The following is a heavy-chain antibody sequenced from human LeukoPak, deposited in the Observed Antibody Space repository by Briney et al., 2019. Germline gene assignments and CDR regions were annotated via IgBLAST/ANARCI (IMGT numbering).Heavy chain of an antibody. CDR3: ARGGDYDILTGYYIDAFDI. CDR1: GFTVSSNY. D-gene: IGHD3-9*01. J-gene: IGHJ3*02. Sequence: GGSLRLSCAASGFTVSSNYMSWVRQAPGKGLEWVSVIYSGGSTYYADSVKGRFTISRDNSKNTLYLQMNSLRAEDTAVYYCARGGDYDILTGYYIDAFDIWGQGTMVTVSS. V-gene: IGHV3-53*01. CDR2: IYSGGST.